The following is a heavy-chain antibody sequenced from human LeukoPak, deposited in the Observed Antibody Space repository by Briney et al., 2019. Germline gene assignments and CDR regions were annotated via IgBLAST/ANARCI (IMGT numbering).Heavy chain of an antibody. CDR3: ARYGSGSYYYYGMDV. D-gene: IGHD3-10*01. CDR1: GGSISSGSYY. V-gene: IGHV4-61*01. Sequence: SETLSLTCTVSGGSISSGSYYWSWIRQPPGKGLEWIGYIYYSGSTNYNPSLKSRVTISVDTSKNQFSLKLSSVTAADTAVYYCARYGSGSYYYYGMDVWGQGTTVTVSS. CDR2: IYYSGST. J-gene: IGHJ6*02.